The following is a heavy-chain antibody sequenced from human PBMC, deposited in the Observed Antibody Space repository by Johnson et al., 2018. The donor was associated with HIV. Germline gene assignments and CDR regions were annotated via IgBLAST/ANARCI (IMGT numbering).Heavy chain of an antibody. V-gene: IGHV3-30*04. CDR1: GFTFSGYP. Sequence: QVQLVESGGGVVQPGRSLRLSCAASGFTFSGYPMHWVRQAPGKGLEWVAVISYDGSNKYYADSVKGRFTISRDNSKNPVFLQMNSLRAEDTALYYCARDCRNSTSCLAFDIWGQGTMVTVSS. D-gene: IGHD2/OR15-2a*01. J-gene: IGHJ3*02. CDR3: ARDCRNSTSCLAFDI. CDR2: ISYDGSNK.